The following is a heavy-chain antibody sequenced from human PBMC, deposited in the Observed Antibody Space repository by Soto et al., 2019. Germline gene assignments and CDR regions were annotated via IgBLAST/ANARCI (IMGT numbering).Heavy chain of an antibody. D-gene: IGHD3-9*01. V-gene: IGHV4-34*01. CDR1: GGSFSGYY. Sequence: QVQLQQWGAGPLRPLETLSLTCGVSGGSFSGYYWAWIRQSPGKGLEWIGEINDRGSINYNPSLKRRVRNSGDTAKNHYSPDLRSVTAADPGVYFRAREGPDILAGPPWGWYLDWWGRCPLVTVSS. CDR3: AREGPDILAGPPWGWYLDW. J-gene: IGHJ2*01. CDR2: INDRGSI.